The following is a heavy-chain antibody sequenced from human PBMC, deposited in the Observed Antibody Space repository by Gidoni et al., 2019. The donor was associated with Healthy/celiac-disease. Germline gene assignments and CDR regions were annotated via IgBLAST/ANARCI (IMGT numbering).Heavy chain of an antibody. Sequence: QVQLQQWGAGLLKPSETLSLTCAVYGGSFSGYYWSWIRPPPGKGLEWIGEINHSGSTNYNPSLKSRVTISVDTSKNQFSLKLSSVTAADTAVYYCAGVWFGELLGYYYYYMDVWGKGTTVTVSS. V-gene: IGHV4-34*01. D-gene: IGHD3-10*01. CDR1: GGSFSGYY. J-gene: IGHJ6*03. CDR2: INHSGST. CDR3: AGVWFGELLGYYYYYMDV.